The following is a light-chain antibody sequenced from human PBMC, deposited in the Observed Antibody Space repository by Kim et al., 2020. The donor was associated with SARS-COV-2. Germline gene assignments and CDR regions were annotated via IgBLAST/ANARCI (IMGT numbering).Light chain of an antibody. V-gene: IGLV2-14*03. J-gene: IGLJ1*01. Sequence: QSALTQPATVSGSPGQSITISCTGSSSDFGGYHYVSWYQQHPGKAPKLIIYDVTKRPSGVSDRFSGSKSGNTASLTISGLQAEDEADYYCTVYTVTSTYVFGTGTQLTVL. CDR2: DVT. CDR1: SSDFGGYHY. CDR3: TVYTVTSTYV.